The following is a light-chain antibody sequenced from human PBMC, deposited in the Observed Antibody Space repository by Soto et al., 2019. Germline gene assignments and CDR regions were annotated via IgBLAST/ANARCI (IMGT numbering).Light chain of an antibody. Sequence: QSALTQPPSASGSPGQPVTISCTGTSSDVGAYNYVSWYQQHPGKAPKLMIYEVNKRPSGVPDRFSGSKSGNTASLTVSGLQAEDEADYYCTSRAGHTLVFGGGTQLTVL. V-gene: IGLV2-8*01. CDR2: EVN. CDR3: TSRAGHTLV. CDR1: SSDVGAYNY. J-gene: IGLJ3*02.